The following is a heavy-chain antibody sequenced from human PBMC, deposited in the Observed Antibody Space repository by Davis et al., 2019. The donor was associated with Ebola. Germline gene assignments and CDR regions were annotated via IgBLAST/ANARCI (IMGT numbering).Heavy chain of an antibody. CDR2: IKQDGSEK. CDR1: GFTFSSYW. Sequence: GESLKISCAASGFTFSSYWMSWVRQAPGKGLEWVANIKQDGSEKYYVDSVKGRFTISRDNAKNSLYLQMNSLRAEDTAVYHCARRSVGATKADWYFDLWGRGTLVTVSS. J-gene: IGHJ2*01. D-gene: IGHD1-26*01. V-gene: IGHV3-7*01. CDR3: ARRSVGATKADWYFDL.